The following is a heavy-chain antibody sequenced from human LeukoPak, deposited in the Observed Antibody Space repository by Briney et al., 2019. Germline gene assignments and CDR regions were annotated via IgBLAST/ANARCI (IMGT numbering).Heavy chain of an antibody. J-gene: IGHJ3*02. D-gene: IGHD6-13*01. CDR3: AKDPVSNVGQPDAFDI. CDR2: ISGSGGST. Sequence: GGSLRLSCAASGFTFSSYAMSWVRQAPGKGLGWVSAISGSGGSTYYADSVKGRFTISRDNSKNTLYLQMNSLRAEDTAVYYCAKDPVSNVGQPDAFDIWGQGTMVTVSS. V-gene: IGHV3-23*01. CDR1: GFTFSSYA.